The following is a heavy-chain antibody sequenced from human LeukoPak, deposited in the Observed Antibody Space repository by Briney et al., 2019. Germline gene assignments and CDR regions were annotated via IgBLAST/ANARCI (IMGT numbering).Heavy chain of an antibody. D-gene: IGHD3-10*01. J-gene: IGHJ4*02. V-gene: IGHV3-23*01. CDR3: AKGGNYGSGNYYFDY. CDR1: GFTFSSYA. CDR2: ISGSGGST. Sequence: TGGSLRLSCAASGFTFSSYAMSWVCQAPGKGLEWVSAISGSGGSTYYADSVKGRFTISRDNSKNTLYLQMNSLRAEDTAVYYCAKGGNYGSGNYYFDYWGQGTLVTVSS.